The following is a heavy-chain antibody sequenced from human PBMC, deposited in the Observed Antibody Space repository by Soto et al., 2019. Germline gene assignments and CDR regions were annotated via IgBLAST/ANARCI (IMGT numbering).Heavy chain of an antibody. D-gene: IGHD1-26*01. V-gene: IGHV2-5*02. J-gene: IGHJ4*02. Sequence: QITLKESGPTLVKPTQTLTLTCTFSGFSLTTDRVGVGWIRQPPGEALEWLAVIYWDDSKTYRPSRESRLTSTKDTSNNQVALTMINMDSLDTATYYCAHAYGGRSLYWGQGTLVTVSS. CDR2: IYWDDSK. CDR1: GFSLTTDRVG. CDR3: AHAYGGRSLY.